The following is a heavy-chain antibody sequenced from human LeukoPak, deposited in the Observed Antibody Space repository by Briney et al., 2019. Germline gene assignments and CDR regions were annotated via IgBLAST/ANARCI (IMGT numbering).Heavy chain of an antibody. V-gene: IGHV3-21*01. CDR2: ISNTDNSI. CDR1: GFTFSSYS. D-gene: IGHD3-10*01. J-gene: IGHJ4*02. Sequence: GGSLRLSCAASGFTFSSYSMNWVRQAPGKGLEWVSSISNTDNSIYYADSVMGRFTISRDNAKNSLYLQMNSLRAEDTAVYYCARSPNYKGYFDYWGQGTLVTVSS. CDR3: ARSPNYKGYFDY.